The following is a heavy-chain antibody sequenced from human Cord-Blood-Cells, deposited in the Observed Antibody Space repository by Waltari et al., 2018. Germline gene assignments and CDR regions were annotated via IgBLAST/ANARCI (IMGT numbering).Heavy chain of an antibody. D-gene: IGHD3-3*01. Sequence: QITLKESGPTLVKPTQTLTLTCTFSGFSLSTSGVGVGWIRQPPGKALEWLALIYWDDDKRYSPSLKSRLIITKDTSKNQVVLTMTNMDPVDTATYYCAHTYYDFWSGYHAGPFDYWGQGTLVTVSS. CDR3: AHTYYDFWSGYHAGPFDY. CDR1: GFSLSTSGVG. V-gene: IGHV2-5*02. J-gene: IGHJ4*02. CDR2: IYWDDDK.